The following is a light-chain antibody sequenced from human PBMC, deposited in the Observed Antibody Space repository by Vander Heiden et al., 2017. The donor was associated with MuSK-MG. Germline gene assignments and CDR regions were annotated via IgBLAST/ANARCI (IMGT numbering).Light chain of an antibody. Sequence: DIVMTQSPYSLAVSLGERATINCKSSQSVLYSSNNKNYLAWYQQKPGQPPKLLIYGASSRESGVPDRFSGSGSGTDFTLTISSLQAEDVAVYYCQQYYSTRTFGQGTKVEIK. CDR2: GAS. J-gene: IGKJ1*01. CDR3: QQYYSTRT. CDR1: QSVLYSSNNKNY. V-gene: IGKV4-1*01.